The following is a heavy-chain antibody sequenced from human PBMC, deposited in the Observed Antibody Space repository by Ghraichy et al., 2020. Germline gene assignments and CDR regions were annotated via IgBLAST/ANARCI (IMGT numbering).Heavy chain of an antibody. CDR1: GVTVSHAW. Sequence: GSLRLSCAASGVTVSHAWMTWVRRAPGKGLEWVGRILTNTEGGRTDYPAPVIGRFTVSRDDSKNTLYLQMNSLITEDTAVYYCTTGPVEGGWGQGTTVTVSS. J-gene: IGHJ3*01. CDR3: TTGPVEGG. CDR2: ILTNTEGGRT. V-gene: IGHV3-15*01.